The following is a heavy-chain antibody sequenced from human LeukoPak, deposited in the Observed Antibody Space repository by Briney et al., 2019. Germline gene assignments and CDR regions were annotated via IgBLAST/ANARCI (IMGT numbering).Heavy chain of an antibody. CDR2: INPSGGST. CDR3: ARGGYYDSSGYYSGHY. Sequence: ASVKVSCKASGYIFTSYNIYWVRQAPGQGLEWMGIINPSGGSTNYAQKFQGRVTMTRDTSTSTAYMELSSLRSEDTAVYYCARGGYYDSSGYYSGHYWGQGTLVTVSS. J-gene: IGHJ4*02. V-gene: IGHV1-46*01. CDR1: GYIFTSYN. D-gene: IGHD3-22*01.